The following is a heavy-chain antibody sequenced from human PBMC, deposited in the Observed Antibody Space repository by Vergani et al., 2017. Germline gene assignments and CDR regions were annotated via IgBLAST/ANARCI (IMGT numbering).Heavy chain of an antibody. CDR3: ARGTPGAQNFNYYGMGV. D-gene: IGHD5-24*01. V-gene: IGHV3-74*01. J-gene: IGHJ6*02. CDR1: GFTFSRHW. Sequence: EVQLVESGGGLVQPGGSLRLSCAASGFTFSRHWMHWVRQAPGKGLVWVSRVNPEGTNTPYADSVKGRFTISRDNAKNMMYLQLNSLRDEDTAVYYCARGTPGAQNFNYYGMGVWGQGTTVTVSS. CDR2: VNPEGTNT.